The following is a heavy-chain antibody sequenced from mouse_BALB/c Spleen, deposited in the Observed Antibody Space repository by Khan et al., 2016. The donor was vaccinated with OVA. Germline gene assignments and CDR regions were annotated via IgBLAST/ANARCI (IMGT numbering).Heavy chain of an antibody. D-gene: IGHD1-2*01. Sequence: VQLQESGPGLVKPSQSLSLTCTVTGYSFTSDYAWYWIRQFPGNQLEWMGFIPYSGSTSYNPSLKSRITITRDTSKHQFFLQLNSVTTEDTDTAYCSRGVRLTYWGQGTLVTVSA. CDR2: IPYSGST. V-gene: IGHV3-2*02. CDR1: GYSFTSDYA. CDR3: SRGVRLTY. J-gene: IGHJ3*01.